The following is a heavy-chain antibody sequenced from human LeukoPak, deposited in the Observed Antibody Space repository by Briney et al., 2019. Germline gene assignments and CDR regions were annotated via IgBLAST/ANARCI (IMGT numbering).Heavy chain of an antibody. CDR3: ARSTMGARRTYDY. V-gene: IGHV1-8*01. CDR2: MNPNSGNT. CDR1: KDTFTIYD. D-gene: IGHD1-26*01. Sequence: ASVTVSCKASKDTFTIYDVNWVRQATGLGLEWMGWMNPNSGNTGYAQKFQGRVTMTMNSSISTAYMELSSLTSEDTAVYYCARSTMGARRTYDYWGQGTLVTVSS. J-gene: IGHJ4*02.